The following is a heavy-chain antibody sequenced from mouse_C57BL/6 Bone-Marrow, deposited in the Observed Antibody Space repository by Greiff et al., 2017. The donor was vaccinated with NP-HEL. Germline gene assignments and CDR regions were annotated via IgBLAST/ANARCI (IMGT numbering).Heavy chain of an antibody. D-gene: IGHD2-2*01. V-gene: IGHV1-5*01. CDR1: GYTFTSYW. J-gene: IGHJ2*01. CDR2: IFTGNSDT. Sequence: EVKLVESGTVLARPGASVKMSCKTSGYTFTSYWMHWVKQRAGQGLEWIGAIFTGNSDTSYNQKFKGKAKLTAVTSASTAYMELSSLTNEDSAVYYSMVTTEGVDYWGQGTTLTVSS. CDR3: MVTTEGVDY.